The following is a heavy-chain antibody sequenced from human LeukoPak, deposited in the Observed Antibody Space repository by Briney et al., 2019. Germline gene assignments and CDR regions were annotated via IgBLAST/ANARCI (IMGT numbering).Heavy chain of an antibody. CDR3: AREPTGDY. CDR1: GFTFSSYS. J-gene: IGHJ4*02. D-gene: IGHD1-1*01. CDR2: ISSGGTFM. V-gene: IGHV3-21*01. Sequence: GGSLRLSCAASGFTFSSYSINWVRQAPGKGLEWVSSISSGGTFMYYADSVKGRFTISRDNAKKSVFLQMHSLRAEDSAVYYCAREPTGDYWGQGMLVTVSS.